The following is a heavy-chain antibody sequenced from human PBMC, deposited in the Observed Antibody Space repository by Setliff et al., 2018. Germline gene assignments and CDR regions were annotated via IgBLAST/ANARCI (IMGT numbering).Heavy chain of an antibody. CDR1: GYTLTELS. Sequence: ASVKVSCKVSGYTLTELSRHWVRQAPGKGLEWMGGFDPEDGETIYAQKFQGRVTITRDTSASTAYTELSSLRSEDTAVYHCARKRLGWEQLYAFDIWGQGTMVTVSS. V-gene: IGHV1-24*01. CDR3: ARKRLGWEQLYAFDI. CDR2: FDPEDGET. D-gene: IGHD1-26*01. J-gene: IGHJ3*02.